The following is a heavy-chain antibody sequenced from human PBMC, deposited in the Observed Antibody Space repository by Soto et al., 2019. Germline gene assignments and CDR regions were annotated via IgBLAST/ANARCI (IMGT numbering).Heavy chain of an antibody. J-gene: IGHJ6*01. CDR3: AGGEGGATGYGYFGMGL. Sequence: QVQLVQSGAEVKKPGSSVKVSCKASGGTFSSYAISWVRQAPGQGLEWMGGIIPIFGTANYAQKFQGRVTITADESTETAYHELRRLGSEGPGGEYWAGGEGGATGYGYFGMGLWGQGTTVTVSS. D-gene: IGHD1-26*01. V-gene: IGHV1-69*01. CDR1: GGTFSSYA. CDR2: IIPIFGTA.